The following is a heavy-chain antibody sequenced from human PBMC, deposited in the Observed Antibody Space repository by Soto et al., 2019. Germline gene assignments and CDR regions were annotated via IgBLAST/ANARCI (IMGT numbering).Heavy chain of an antibody. Sequence: SETLSLTCTVSGGSISSYYWSWIRQPPGKGLEWIGYIYYSGSTNYNPSLKSRVTISVDTSKNQFSLKLSSVTAADTAVYYCARDTPGIAAAGTREHHYRMDVRGQGSTVIVP. J-gene: IGHJ6*02. D-gene: IGHD6-13*01. CDR3: ARDTPGIAAAGTREHHYRMDV. CDR2: IYYSGST. V-gene: IGHV4-59*01. CDR1: GGSISSYY.